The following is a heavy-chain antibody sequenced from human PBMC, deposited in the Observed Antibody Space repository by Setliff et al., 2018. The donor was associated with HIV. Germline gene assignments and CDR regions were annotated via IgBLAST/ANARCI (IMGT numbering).Heavy chain of an antibody. D-gene: IGHD6-6*01. Sequence: ASVKVSCKASGYTFTNYGISWVRQAPGQGLEWMGWINTYNDNTNYPQKLQGRISMTTDTSTRTAYMELRSLRSDDTAVYYCATAFPGRPAGIDYWGQGTLVTVSS. CDR3: ATAFPGRPAGIDY. V-gene: IGHV1-18*01. CDR2: INTYNDNT. CDR1: GYTFTNYG. J-gene: IGHJ4*02.